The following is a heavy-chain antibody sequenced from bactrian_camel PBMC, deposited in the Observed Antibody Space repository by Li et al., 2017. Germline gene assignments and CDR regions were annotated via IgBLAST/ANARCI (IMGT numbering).Heavy chain of an antibody. Sequence: HVQLVESGGGSVQAGGSLRLSCVASGYINCRASMSWYRQAPGKEREFVSSILSVGSTSYADSVKGRFTISRDNAKKTLYLQMNRLKLEDTAMYYCAKEEADRPHIATMAGTSVAYTYWGKGTQVTVS. CDR2: ILSVGST. CDR3: AKEEADRPHIATMAGTSVAYTY. CDR1: GYINCRAS. V-gene: IGHV3S53*01. J-gene: IGHJ4*01. D-gene: IGHD4*01.